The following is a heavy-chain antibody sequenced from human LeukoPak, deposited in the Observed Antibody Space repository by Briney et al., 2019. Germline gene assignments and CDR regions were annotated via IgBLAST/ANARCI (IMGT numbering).Heavy chain of an antibody. J-gene: IGHJ4*02. CDR3: ARVPRDRGSYYFDY. D-gene: IGHD1-26*01. CDR2: IKQDGSEK. CDR1: GFTFSSYW. Sequence: GGSLRLSCAASGFTFSSYWWSWVRQAPGKGLEWVANIKQDGSEKYYVDSVKGRFTISRDNAKNSLYLQMNSLRAEDTAVYYCARVPRDRGSYYFDYWGQGTLVTVSS. V-gene: IGHV3-7*01.